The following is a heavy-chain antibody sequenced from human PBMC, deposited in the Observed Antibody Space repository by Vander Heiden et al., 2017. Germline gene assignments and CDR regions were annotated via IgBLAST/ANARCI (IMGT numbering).Heavy chain of an antibody. V-gene: IGHV4-4*07. CDR1: SGSISSYY. CDR3: ARDGDSGSYYYY. Sequence: QVQLQESGPGLVKPSETLSPTCTVPSGSISSYYWSWIRQPAGKGLEWIGRIYTSGSTNYNPSLKSRVTMSVDTSKNQFSLKLSSVTAADTAVYYCARDGDSGSYYYYWGQGTLVTVSS. J-gene: IGHJ4*02. D-gene: IGHD1-26*01. CDR2: IYTSGST.